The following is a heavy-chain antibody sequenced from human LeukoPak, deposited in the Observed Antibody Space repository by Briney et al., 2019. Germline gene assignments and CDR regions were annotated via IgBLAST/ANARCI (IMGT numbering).Heavy chain of an antibody. CDR1: GVSISSYY. J-gene: IGHJ3*02. Sequence: SETLSLTCTVSGVSISSYYWSWIRQPPGKGLEWIGYSYHSGSTNYNPSLKSRVTISVDTSKKQFFLKLSSVTAADTAVYYCARDQGYYDSRLNAFDIWGQGTMVTVSS. D-gene: IGHD3-22*01. CDR2: SYHSGST. V-gene: IGHV4-59*01. CDR3: ARDQGYYDSRLNAFDI.